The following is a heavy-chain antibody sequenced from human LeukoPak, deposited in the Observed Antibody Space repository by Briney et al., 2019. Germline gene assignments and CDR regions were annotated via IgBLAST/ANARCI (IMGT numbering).Heavy chain of an antibody. D-gene: IGHD6-6*01. CDR3: ARGYSSSSWFDAFDI. CDR2: INHSGST. Sequence: TPSETLSLTCAVYGGSFSGYYWSWIPQPPGKGLEWIGEINHSGSTNYNPSLKSRVTISVDTSKNQFSLKLSSVTAADTAVYYCARGYSSSSWFDAFDIWGQGTMVTVSS. J-gene: IGHJ3*02. CDR1: GGSFSGYY. V-gene: IGHV4-34*01.